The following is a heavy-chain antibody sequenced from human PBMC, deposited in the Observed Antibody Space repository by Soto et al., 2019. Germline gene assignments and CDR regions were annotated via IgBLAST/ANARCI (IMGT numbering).Heavy chain of an antibody. CDR1: GVSITSYK. CDR3: SREGSAFDK. V-gene: IGHV4-59*01. Sequence: QVQLQESGPGLVKPSETLSLTCTVSGVSITSYKWSWIRQSPGKGLEWIAYMYSSGSRSYNPSLESQAAKSVDQSRNHYSLHLKSPTDAYTAVYYCSREGSAFDKCGQRILVTVAS. D-gene: IGHD2-15*01. J-gene: IGHJ4*02. CDR2: MYSSGSR.